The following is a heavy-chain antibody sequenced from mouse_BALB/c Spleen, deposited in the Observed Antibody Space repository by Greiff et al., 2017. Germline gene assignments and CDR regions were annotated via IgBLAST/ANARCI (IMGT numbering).Heavy chain of an antibody. CDR3: ARHDYGYAMDY. CDR1: GFTFSSYA. V-gene: IGHV5-9-3*01. D-gene: IGHD2-4*01. Sequence: DVHLVESGGGLVKPGGSLKLSCAASGFTFSSYAMSWVRQTPEKRLEWVATISSGGSYTYYPDSVKGRFTISRDNAKNTLYLQMSSLRSEDTAMYYCARHDYGYAMDYWGQGTSVTVSS. J-gene: IGHJ4*01. CDR2: ISSGGSYT.